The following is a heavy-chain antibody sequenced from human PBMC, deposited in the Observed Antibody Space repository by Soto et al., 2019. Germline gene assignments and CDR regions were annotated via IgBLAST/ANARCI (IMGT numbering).Heavy chain of an antibody. D-gene: IGHD6-19*01. Sequence: SGFTFSSYGMHWVRQAPGKGLEWVAVISYDGSAKYYVDSVKGRFTISRDNAKNSLYLQMNSLRAEDTAVYYCASWLKTSGWYVLLEGSFDYWGQGTLVTVSS. CDR3: ASWLKTSGWYVLLEGSFDY. J-gene: IGHJ4*02. V-gene: IGHV3-33*05. CDR2: ISYDGSAK. CDR1: GFTFSSYG.